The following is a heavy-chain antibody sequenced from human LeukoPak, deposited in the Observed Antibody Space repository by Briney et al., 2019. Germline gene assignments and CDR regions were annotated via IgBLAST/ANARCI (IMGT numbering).Heavy chain of an antibody. Sequence: PSETLSLTCAVYGGSFSGYYWSWIRQPPGKGLEWIGEINHSGSTNYNPSLKSRVTISVDTSKNQFSLKLSSVTAADTAVYYCARGPTYYYDSSGYPDDYWGQGTLVTVSS. V-gene: IGHV4-34*01. D-gene: IGHD3-22*01. CDR3: ARGPTYYYDSSGYPDDY. CDR2: INHSGST. CDR1: GGSFSGYY. J-gene: IGHJ4*02.